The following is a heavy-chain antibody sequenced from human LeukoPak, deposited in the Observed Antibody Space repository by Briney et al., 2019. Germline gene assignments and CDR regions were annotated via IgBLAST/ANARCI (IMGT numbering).Heavy chain of an antibody. Sequence: SETLSLTCTVSGGSISSSSYYWGWIRQPPGKGLEWIGSIYYSGSTYYNPSLKSRVTISVDTSKNQFSLKLSSVTAADTAVYYCARHGGYCSSTSCSVQLDYRGQGTLVTVSS. CDR1: GGSISSSSYY. CDR2: IYYSGST. CDR3: ARHGGYCSSTSCSVQLDY. D-gene: IGHD2-2*01. V-gene: IGHV4-39*01. J-gene: IGHJ4*02.